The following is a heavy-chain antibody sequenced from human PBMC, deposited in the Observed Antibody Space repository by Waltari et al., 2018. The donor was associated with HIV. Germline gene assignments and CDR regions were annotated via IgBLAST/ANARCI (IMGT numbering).Heavy chain of an antibody. CDR1: GFTFSSYS. CDR2: ISSSSTI. D-gene: IGHD6-19*01. Sequence: VQLVESGGGLVQPGGSLRLSCAASGFTFSSYSMNWVRQAPGKGLELVSYISSSSTIYYADSVKGRFTISRDHAKNSLYLQMNSLRDEDTAVYYCARDRTAVATSAPRRFDPWGQGTLVTVSS. V-gene: IGHV3-48*02. J-gene: IGHJ5*02. CDR3: ARDRTAVATSAPRRFDP.